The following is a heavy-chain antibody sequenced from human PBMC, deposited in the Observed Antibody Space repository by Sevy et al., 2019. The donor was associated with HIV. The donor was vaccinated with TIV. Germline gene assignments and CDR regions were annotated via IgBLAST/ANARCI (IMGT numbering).Heavy chain of an antibody. CDR1: GDSISGYY. Sequence: SETLSLTCTVSGDSISGYYWSWIRQPPGKGLEWIGSIYYSGRTNYNPSLKSRVTISEDRSKNQLSLKLTSVTAADTAVYYCARQFQEYYYGVDVWGQGTMVTVSS. V-gene: IGHV4-59*01. CDR3: ARQFQEYYYGVDV. D-gene: IGHD6-6*01. CDR2: IYYSGRT. J-gene: IGHJ6*02.